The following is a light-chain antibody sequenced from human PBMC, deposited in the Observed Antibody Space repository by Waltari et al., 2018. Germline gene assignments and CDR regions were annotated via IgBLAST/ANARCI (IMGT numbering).Light chain of an antibody. CDR1: SSDVGFYNY. Sequence: QSALTQPASVSGSPGQSITISCTGTSSDVGFYNYVSWYQQHPGKAPKLIIYDVFERPSGVSNRFSGSKAGNTASLTISGLLAEDEADYYCNSYTGSSSWVFGGGTK. J-gene: IGLJ3*02. CDR2: DVF. CDR3: NSYTGSSSWV. V-gene: IGLV2-14*01.